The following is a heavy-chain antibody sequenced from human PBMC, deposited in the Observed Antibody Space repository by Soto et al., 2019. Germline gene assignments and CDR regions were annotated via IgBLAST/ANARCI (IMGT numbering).Heavy chain of an antibody. CDR1: GGSISSGGYS. Sequence: QLQLQESGSGLVKPSQTLSLTCAVSGGSISSGGYSWSWIRQPPGKGLEWIGYIYHSGSTYYNPSPKRPAPASXXRXRXXFSPTLSPVTPADTAGYCCARDPASTAVRGGYFDLWGRGTLVTVSS. D-gene: IGHD3-10*01. V-gene: IGHV4-30-2*01. J-gene: IGHJ2*01. CDR2: IYHSGST. CDR3: ARDPASTAVRGGYFDL.